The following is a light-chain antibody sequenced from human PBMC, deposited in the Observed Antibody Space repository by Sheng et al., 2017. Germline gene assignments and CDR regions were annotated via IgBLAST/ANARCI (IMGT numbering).Light chain of an antibody. CDR1: NSNIGNDN. Sequence: QAVLTQPPSASGTPGQRVTISCSGSNSNIGNDNVYWYQQLPGTAPKLLIYNDNQRPSGVPDRFSGSKSGTSASLAISGLRSEDEADYYCAGWGAGLSGYVFGAGTKVTVL. V-gene: IGLV1-47*02. CDR3: AGWGAGLSGYV. CDR2: NDN. J-gene: IGLJ1*01.